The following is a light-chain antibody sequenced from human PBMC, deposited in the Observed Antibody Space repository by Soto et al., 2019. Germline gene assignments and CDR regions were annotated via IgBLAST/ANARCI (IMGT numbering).Light chain of an antibody. Sequence: IVMTQSPATLPLTTGERATLSCRASQSVSSYLAWYQQKPGQAPRLLICDASSRATGIPDRFSGSESGTEFTLTISSLQPDDFATYYCQHYNSYSEAFGQGTKVDI. CDR3: QHYNSYSEA. CDR1: QSVSSY. V-gene: IGKV3D-15*01. J-gene: IGKJ1*01. CDR2: DAS.